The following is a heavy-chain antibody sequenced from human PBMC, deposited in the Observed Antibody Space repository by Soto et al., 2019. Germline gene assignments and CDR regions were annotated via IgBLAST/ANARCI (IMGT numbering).Heavy chain of an antibody. CDR2: IWYDGSNK. CDR3: ARDCEAVSYYYYGMDV. D-gene: IGHD1-20*01. Sequence: GGSLRLSCAASGFTFSSYGMHWVRQAPGKGLEWVAVIWYDGSNKYYADSVKGRFTISRDNSKNTLYLQMNRLRAEDTAVYYCARDCEAVSYYYYGMDVWGQGTTVTVSS. CDR1: GFTFSSYG. J-gene: IGHJ6*02. V-gene: IGHV3-33*01.